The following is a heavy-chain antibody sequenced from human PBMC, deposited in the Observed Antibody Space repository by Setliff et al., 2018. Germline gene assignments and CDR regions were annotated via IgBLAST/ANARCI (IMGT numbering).Heavy chain of an antibody. V-gene: IGHV1-69*13. D-gene: IGHD2-15*01. J-gene: IGHJ6*02. CDR2: VIPMSTTP. CDR3: ARDENCSGGTCHIYYHHGMDV. CDR1: GDTFRSYA. Sequence: ASEKVSCKVSGDTFRSYALTWVRQAPGQGLGWMGGVIPMSTTPRYAQKFQGRITITADEFTRTVYIELASLRSEDTAVYYCARDENCSGGTCHIYYHHGMDVWGQGTTVTVSS.